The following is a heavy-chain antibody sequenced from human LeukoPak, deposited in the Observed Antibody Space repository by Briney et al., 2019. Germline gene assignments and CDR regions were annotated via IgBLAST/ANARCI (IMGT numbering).Heavy chain of an antibody. CDR1: GGSIXSGDYY. Sequence: SGGSIXSGDYYXSWIRQPPGTGLEWIGYIYYSGSTYYNPSLKSRVTISVDTSKNQFSLKLSSVTAADTAVYYCARGVPYYYDSSGYPPWAFDIWGQGTMVTVSS. J-gene: IGHJ3*02. CDR3: ARGVPYYYDSSGYPPWAFDI. CDR2: IYYSGST. V-gene: IGHV4-30-4*01. D-gene: IGHD3-22*01.